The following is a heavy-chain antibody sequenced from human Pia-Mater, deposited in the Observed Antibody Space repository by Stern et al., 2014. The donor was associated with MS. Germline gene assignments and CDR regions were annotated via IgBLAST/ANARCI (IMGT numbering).Heavy chain of an antibody. V-gene: IGHV1-8*01. CDR2: MNPDSGDT. J-gene: IGHJ5*01. CDR3: TKAWDS. CDR1: GYNFISDD. Sequence: QVQLGQSGAEVRKPGASGRVSCKTSGYNFISDDINWVRQATGQGLEWMGWMNPDSGDTGYAQKFQGRLTITGDTSINTAYMELTSLSSEDSAVYYCTKAWDSWGQGTLVTVSS.